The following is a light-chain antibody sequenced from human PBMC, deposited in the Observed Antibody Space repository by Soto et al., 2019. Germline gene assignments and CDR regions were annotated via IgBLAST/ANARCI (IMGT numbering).Light chain of an antibody. CDR1: QHINNY. V-gene: IGKV1-33*01. J-gene: IGKJ4*01. CDR3: QQSDKLPLT. CDR2: DAS. Sequence: DIQMTQSPSSLSASVGDRVTISCQASQHINNYLNWYQRKPGEAPKLLIYDASRLQPGVPSRFRGSGYGTHFTLTISSMQPEDIATYYCQQSDKLPLTFGGGTEVEIK.